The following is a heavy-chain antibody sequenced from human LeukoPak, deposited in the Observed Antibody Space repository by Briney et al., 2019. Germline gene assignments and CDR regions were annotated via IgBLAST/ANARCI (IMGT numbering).Heavy chain of an antibody. CDR1: GFSFSSYE. J-gene: IGHJ6*03. CDR3: SRIAGDEIVVITSYYYYYYMDV. CDR2: ITSSSSYI. Sequence: GGSLRLSCAASGFSFSSYEMNWVRQAPGKGLEWVSSITSSSSYIYYADSVKGRFTISRDNAKNSLYLQMNSLRAEDTAVYYCSRIAGDEIVVITSYYYYYYMDVWGKGTTVTISS. D-gene: IGHD3-22*01. V-gene: IGHV3-21*01.